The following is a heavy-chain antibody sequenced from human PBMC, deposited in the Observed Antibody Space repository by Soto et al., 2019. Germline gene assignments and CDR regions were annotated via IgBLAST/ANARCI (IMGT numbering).Heavy chain of an antibody. CDR2: ISYDGSNK. CDR3: ASVMSFAANWGHYFHF. CDR1: AFTFSSYG. J-gene: IGHJ4*02. V-gene: IGHV3-30-3*01. Sequence: QVQLVESGGGVVQPGTSLRLSCAASAFTFSSYGMHWVRQAPGKGLEWVAVISYDGSNKYYGDSVKGRFTISRDNSKNTHYSQMNMQIAEDTAVYYCASVMSFAANWGHYFHFWGQGTLVTVSP. D-gene: IGHD7-27*01.